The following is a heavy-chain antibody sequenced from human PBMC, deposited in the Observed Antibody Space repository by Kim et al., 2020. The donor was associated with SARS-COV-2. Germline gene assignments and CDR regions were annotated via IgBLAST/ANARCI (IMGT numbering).Heavy chain of an antibody. CDR1: GFTFSAYA. CDR2: ISNDGNNE. Sequence: GGSLRLSCAASGFTFSAYAMHWVRQAPGEGLEWVAVISNDGNNEEYGDPVRGRFTISRDNFKKTLYLYLNSLRPDDTGVYFCAREESPWNSFDYWGQGAL. J-gene: IGHJ4*02. CDR3: AREESPWNSFDY. V-gene: IGHV3-30*03.